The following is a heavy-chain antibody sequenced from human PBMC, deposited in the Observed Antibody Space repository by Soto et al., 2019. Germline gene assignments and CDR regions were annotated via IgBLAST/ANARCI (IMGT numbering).Heavy chain of an antibody. Sequence: ASVKVSCKVSGYTLTELSMHWVRQAPGKGLEWMGGFDPEDGETIYAQKFQGRVTMTEDTSTDTAYMELSSLRSEDTAVYYCATADSTVTTGVDTLDAFDIWGQGTMVTVSS. V-gene: IGHV1-24*01. J-gene: IGHJ3*02. CDR3: ATADSTVTTGVDTLDAFDI. CDR2: FDPEDGET. D-gene: IGHD4-17*01. CDR1: GYTLTELS.